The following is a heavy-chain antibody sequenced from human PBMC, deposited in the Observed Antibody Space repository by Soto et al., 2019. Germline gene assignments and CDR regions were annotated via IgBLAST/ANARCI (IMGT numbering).Heavy chain of an antibody. V-gene: IGHV4-39*01. CDR3: ARLEGLATISYYFDF. CDR2: IYYRGNT. Sequence: QLQLQESGPGLVKPSETLSLTCSVSDDSINSDKYYWGWIRQPPGKGLEWIGSIYYRGNTLYNPSLQTRVTIPLAKSKSQFSLKLNSVTAADSAVYFCARLEGLATISYYFDFWGPGALVTVSS. CDR1: DDSINSDKYY. D-gene: IGHD3-9*01. J-gene: IGHJ4*02.